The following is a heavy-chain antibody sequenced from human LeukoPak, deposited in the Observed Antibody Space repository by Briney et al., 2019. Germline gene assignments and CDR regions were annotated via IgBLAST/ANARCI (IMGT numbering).Heavy chain of an antibody. CDR2: INHSGST. CDR1: GGSFSGYY. D-gene: IGHD6-19*01. Sequence: SETLSLTCAVYGGSFSGYYWSWIRQPPGKGLEWIGEINHSGSTNYNPSLKSRVTISVDTSKNQFSLKLSSVTAADTAVYYCARAHKGVYSGGWYYYYYYMDVWGKGTTVTVSS. V-gene: IGHV4-34*01. CDR3: ARAHKGVYSGGWYYYYYYMDV. J-gene: IGHJ6*03.